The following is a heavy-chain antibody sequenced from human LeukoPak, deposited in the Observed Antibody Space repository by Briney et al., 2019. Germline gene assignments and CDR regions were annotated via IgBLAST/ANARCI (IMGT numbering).Heavy chain of an antibody. V-gene: IGHV3-7*01. Sequence: PGGTLRLSCVVSGFTFSSNWMSWVRQAPGKGLEWVAHINQDGSEKYYVDSVKGRFTMSRDNAKNSLYLQMNSLRAEDTAVYYCARVQWELRGVGSYFEYWGQGALVTVSS. D-gene: IGHD1-26*01. CDR2: INQDGSEK. CDR1: GFTFSSNW. J-gene: IGHJ4*02. CDR3: ARVQWELRGVGSYFEY.